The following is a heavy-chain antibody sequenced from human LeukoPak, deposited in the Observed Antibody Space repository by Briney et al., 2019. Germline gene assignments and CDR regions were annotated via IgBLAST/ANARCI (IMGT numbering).Heavy chain of an antibody. V-gene: IGHV3-30-3*01. CDR2: ISYDGGNK. Sequence: GGSLRLSCAASGFTFSSYPMHWVRQAPGKGLEWVAVISYDGGNKYYADSVKGRFTISRDNSKNTLYLQMYSLRAEDTAVYYCASSPAGYGMDVWGQGTTVTVSS. J-gene: IGHJ6*02. CDR1: GFTFSSYP. CDR3: ASSPAGYGMDV.